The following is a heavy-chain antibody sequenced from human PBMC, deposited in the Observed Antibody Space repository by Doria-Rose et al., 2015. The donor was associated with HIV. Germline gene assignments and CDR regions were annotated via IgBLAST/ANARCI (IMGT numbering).Heavy chain of an antibody. CDR1: GYSFTSYW. J-gene: IGHJ3*02. CDR2: IHPADFDT. V-gene: IGHV5-51*01. CDR3: AKKDTGAVDAFDI. D-gene: IGHD3-3*01. Sequence: GAEVKKPGESLKISCKGSGYSFTSYWIGWVRQMPGKGLEWMGIIHPADFDTRYSPSFQGQVTISADRSISTAYLQWSSLKASDTAMYYCAKKDTGAVDAFDIWGQGTMVIVSS.